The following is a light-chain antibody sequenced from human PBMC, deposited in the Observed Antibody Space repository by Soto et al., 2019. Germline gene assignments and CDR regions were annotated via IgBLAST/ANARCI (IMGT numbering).Light chain of an antibody. V-gene: IGKV3-20*01. Sequence: DIVLTQSPATLSVSPGDSATLSCRGSQSVRSFLAWYQQKPGQAPRLLIYGAYTRATGIPDTFSGSGSGTDFTLTISRLETEDFAVYYCQQYGSSAPWTCGQGTKVDIK. CDR3: QQYGSSAPWT. CDR1: QSVRSF. J-gene: IGKJ1*01. CDR2: GAY.